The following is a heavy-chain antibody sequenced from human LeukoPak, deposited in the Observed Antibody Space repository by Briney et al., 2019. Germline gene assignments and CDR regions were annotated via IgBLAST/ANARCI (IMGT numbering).Heavy chain of an antibody. D-gene: IGHD6-19*01. Sequence: ASVKVSCKASGYTFTSYDINWVRQATGQGLGWMGWINPNSGGTNYAQKFQGRVTMTRDTSISTAYMELSRLRSDDTAVYYCAREHPGIAVAGPVPDYWGQGTLVTVSS. CDR2: INPNSGGT. V-gene: IGHV1-2*02. J-gene: IGHJ4*02. CDR3: AREHPGIAVAGPVPDY. CDR1: GYTFTSYD.